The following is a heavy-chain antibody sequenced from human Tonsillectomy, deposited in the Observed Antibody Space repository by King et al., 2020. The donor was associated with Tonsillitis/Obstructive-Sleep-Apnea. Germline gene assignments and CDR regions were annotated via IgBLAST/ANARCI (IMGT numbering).Heavy chain of an antibody. J-gene: IGHJ5*02. Sequence: QLQESGPGLVKPSETLSLTCTVSGGSISSSSYYWGWIRQPPGKGLEWIGSIYYSGSTYYNPSLKSRVTISVDTSKNQFSLKLSSVTAADTAVYYCARQTLRFLEWLLDWFDPWGQGTLVTVSS. V-gene: IGHV4-39*01. CDR2: IYYSGST. CDR1: GGSISSSSYY. CDR3: ARQTLRFLEWLLDWFDP. D-gene: IGHD3-3*01.